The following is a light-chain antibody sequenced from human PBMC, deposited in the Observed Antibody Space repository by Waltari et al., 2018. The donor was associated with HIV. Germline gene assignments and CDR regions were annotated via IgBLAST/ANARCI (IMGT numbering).Light chain of an antibody. CDR1: SSNIGNNT. J-gene: IGLJ1*01. Sequence: QSVLTQPPSVSGPPGQRVTISCSGSSSNIGNNTVNWYQVLPGTAPQLLIYINNQRPSGVPDRFSGSKSGTSASLAISGLQSEDEADYYCASWDDSLDGFYVFGTGTKVTVL. CDR3: ASWDDSLDGFYV. V-gene: IGLV1-44*01. CDR2: INN.